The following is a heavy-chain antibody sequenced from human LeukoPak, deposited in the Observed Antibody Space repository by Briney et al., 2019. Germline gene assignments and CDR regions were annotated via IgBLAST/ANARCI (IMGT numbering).Heavy chain of an antibody. Sequence: SQTLSLTCTVSGGSISSGSYYWSWIRQPAGKGLEWIGYIYYSGSTNYNPSLKSRVTISVDTSKNQFSLKLSSVTAADTAVYYCARATRGFRLDYWGQGTLVTVSS. J-gene: IGHJ4*02. CDR2: IYYSGST. D-gene: IGHD3-16*01. V-gene: IGHV4-61*09. CDR1: GGSISSGSYY. CDR3: ARATRGFRLDY.